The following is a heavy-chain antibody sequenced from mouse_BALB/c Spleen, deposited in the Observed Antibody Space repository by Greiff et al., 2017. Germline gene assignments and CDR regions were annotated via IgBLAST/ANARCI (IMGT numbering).Heavy chain of an antibody. Sequence: VHVKQSGAELVKPGASVKLSCTASGFNIKDTYMHWVKQRPEQGLEWIGRIDPANGNTKYDPKFQGKATITADTSSNTAYLQLSSLTSEDTAVYYCAYGLRDYWGQGTTLTVSS. CDR1: GFNIKDTY. J-gene: IGHJ2*01. V-gene: IGHV14-3*02. D-gene: IGHD1-1*02. CDR2: IDPANGNT. CDR3: AYGLRDY.